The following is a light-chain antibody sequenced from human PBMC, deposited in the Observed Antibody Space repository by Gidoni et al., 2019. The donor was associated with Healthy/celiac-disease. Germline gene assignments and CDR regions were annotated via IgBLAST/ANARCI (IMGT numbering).Light chain of an antibody. CDR2: AAS. CDR3: QQSYSTPRT. V-gene: IGKV1-39*01. CDR1: QSISSY. Sequence: DSQMTQSPSSLSAYVGDRVTITCRASQSISSYLNWYQQKPGKAPKLLIYAASSLQSGGPSRFSGSGSGTDFTLTISSLQPEDFATYYCQQSYSTPRTFXQXTKVEIK. J-gene: IGKJ1*01.